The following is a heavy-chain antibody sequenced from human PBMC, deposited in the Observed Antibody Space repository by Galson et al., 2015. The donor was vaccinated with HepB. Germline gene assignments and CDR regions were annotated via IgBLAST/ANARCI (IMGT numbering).Heavy chain of an antibody. Sequence: TLSLTCTVSGGSISSSSYYWGWIRQPPGKGLEWIGSIYYSGSTYYNPSLKSRVTISVDTSKNQFSLKLSSVTAADTAVYYCARDQFPYGSGTFDYWGQGTLVTVSS. V-gene: IGHV4-39*07. D-gene: IGHD3-10*01. CDR1: GGSISSSSYY. CDR2: IYYSGST. J-gene: IGHJ4*02. CDR3: ARDQFPYGSGTFDY.